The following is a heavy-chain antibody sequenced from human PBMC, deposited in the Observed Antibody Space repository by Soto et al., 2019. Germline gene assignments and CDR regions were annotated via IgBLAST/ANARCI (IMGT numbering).Heavy chain of an antibody. D-gene: IGHD5-18*01. CDR1: GFTFSSYG. CDR2: IWYDGSNK. J-gene: IGHJ4*02. V-gene: IGHV3-33*01. CDR3: ARDADTAMVRRFDY. Sequence: GGSLRLSCAASGFTFSSYGMHWVRQAPGKGLEWVAVIWYDGSNKYYADSVKGRFTISRDNSKNTLYLQMNSLRAEDTAVYYCARDADTAMVRRFDYWGQGTLVTVSS.